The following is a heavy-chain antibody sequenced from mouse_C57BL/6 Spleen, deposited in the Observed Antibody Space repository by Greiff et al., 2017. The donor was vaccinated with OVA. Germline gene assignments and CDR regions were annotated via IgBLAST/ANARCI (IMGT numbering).Heavy chain of an antibody. J-gene: IGHJ4*01. CDR3: ARYGSRIYYAMDY. D-gene: IGHD1-1*01. CDR2: ISGGGGNT. Sequence: EVQGVESGGGLVKPGGSLKLSCAASGFTFSSYTMSWVRQTPEKRLEWVATISGGGGNTYYPDSVKGRFTISRDNAKNTLYLQMSSLRSEDTALYYCARYGSRIYYAMDYWGQGTSVTVSS. V-gene: IGHV5-9*01. CDR1: GFTFSSYT.